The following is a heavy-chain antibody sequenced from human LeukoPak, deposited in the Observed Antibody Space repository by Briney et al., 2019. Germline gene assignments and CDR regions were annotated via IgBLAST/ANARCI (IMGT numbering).Heavy chain of an antibody. J-gene: IGHJ5*02. CDR2: INGRGGST. D-gene: IGHD2-15*01. Sequence: GGSLRLSCEASGFTFSSFSMNWVRQAPGKGLEWVSAINGRGGSTYYADSVKGRFTISRDNAKNSLYLQMNSLRAEDTAVYYCAKGFVVVVSATQSSWFDPWGQGTLVTVSS. CDR3: AKGFVVVVSATQSSWFDP. V-gene: IGHV3-23*01. CDR1: GFTFSSFS.